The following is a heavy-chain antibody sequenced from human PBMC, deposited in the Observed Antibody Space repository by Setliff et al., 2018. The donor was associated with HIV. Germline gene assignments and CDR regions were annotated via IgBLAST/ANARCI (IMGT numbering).Heavy chain of an antibody. CDR1: GFTFDDYA. V-gene: IGHV3-9*01. D-gene: IGHD2-15*01. Sequence: GGSLRLSCAASGFTFDDYAMHWVRQAPGKGLEWVSGISWNSGSIGYADSVKGRFTISRDNAKNSLYLQMNSLRAEDTALYYCAKVDSLNAFDIWGQGTMVTVS. J-gene: IGHJ3*02. CDR2: ISWNSGSI. CDR3: AKVDSLNAFDI.